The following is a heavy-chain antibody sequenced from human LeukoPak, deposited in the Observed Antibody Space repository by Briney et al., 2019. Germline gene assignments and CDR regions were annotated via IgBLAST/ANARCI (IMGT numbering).Heavy chain of an antibody. Sequence: GGSLRLSCAASGFTFSDYYMSWIRQAPGKGLAWVSYISSSGSTIYYADSVKGRFTISRDNAKNSLYLQMNSLRAEDTAVYYCARIPSYYYGSGMPYYFDYWGQGTLVTVSS. CDR1: GFTFSDYY. CDR2: ISSSGSTI. CDR3: ARIPSYYYGSGMPYYFDY. J-gene: IGHJ4*02. D-gene: IGHD3-10*01. V-gene: IGHV3-11*01.